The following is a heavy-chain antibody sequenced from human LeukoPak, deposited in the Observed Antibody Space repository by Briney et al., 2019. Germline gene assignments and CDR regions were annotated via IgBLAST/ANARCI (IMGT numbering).Heavy chain of an antibody. J-gene: IGHJ4*02. D-gene: IGHD6-13*01. CDR2: IIPIFGTT. CDR3: ARGLRIAAAGTPGY. V-gene: IGHV1-69*05. CDR1: GGTFSSYA. Sequence: GASVKVSCKASGGTFSSYAISWVRQAPGQGLEWMGGIIPIFGTTNYAQKFQGRVTMTRNTSISTAYMELSSLRSEDTAVYYCARGLRIAAAGTPGYWGQGTLVTVSS.